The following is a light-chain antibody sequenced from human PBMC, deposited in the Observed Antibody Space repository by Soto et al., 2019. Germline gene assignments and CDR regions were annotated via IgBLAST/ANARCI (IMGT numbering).Light chain of an antibody. CDR2: SNN. J-gene: IGLJ3*02. CDR1: SSNIGSHT. CDR3: ATWDDRLIGWV. V-gene: IGLV1-44*01. Sequence: QPVLTQPPSASGTPGQRVTISCSGSSSNIGSHTVNWYQQLPGTAPKLLIYSNNQRPSGVPDRFSGSRSGTSASLAISGLQSEDEAHYYCATWDDRLIGWVFGGGTQLTVL.